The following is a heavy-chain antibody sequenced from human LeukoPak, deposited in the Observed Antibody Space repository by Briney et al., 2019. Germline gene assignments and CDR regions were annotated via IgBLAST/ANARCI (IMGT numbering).Heavy chain of an antibody. CDR3: ARGPSLYSTNWFDP. D-gene: IGHD2/OR15-2a*01. Sequence: ASVKVSCKASGYTFTSYGISWVRQAPGQGLEWMGWISAYNGNTNYAQKVQGRVTMTTDTSTSTAYMELRSLRSDDTAVYYCARGPSLYSTNWFDPWGQGTLVTVSS. J-gene: IGHJ5*02. V-gene: IGHV1-18*01. CDR2: ISAYNGNT. CDR1: GYTFTSYG.